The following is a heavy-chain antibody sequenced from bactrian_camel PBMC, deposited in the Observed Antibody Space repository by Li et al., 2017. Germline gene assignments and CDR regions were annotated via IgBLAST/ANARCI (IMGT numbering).Heavy chain of an antibody. CDR1: GFPTMQRLS. V-gene: IGHV3S55*01. Sequence: HVQLVESGGGSVSLGGSLTLSCEASGFPTMQRLSMGWFRQAPGKEREGVAAISSAGSADYADSVKGRFTISKDNERNTLALQMNSLKPEDTAMYYCAARSVGWCPLFEHWLGKRAYTPGGYFANWGQGTQVTVS. J-gene: IGHJ6*01. CDR3: AARSVGWCPLFEHWLGKRAYTPGGYFAN. D-gene: IGHD1*01. CDR2: ISSAGSA.